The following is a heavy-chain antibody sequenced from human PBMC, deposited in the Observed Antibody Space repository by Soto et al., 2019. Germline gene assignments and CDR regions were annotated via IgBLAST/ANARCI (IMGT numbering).Heavy chain of an antibody. CDR1: GFTFSSYD. J-gene: IGHJ4*02. D-gene: IGHD3-3*01. Sequence: QSGGSLRLSCAASGFTFSSYDMHWVRQAPGKGLEWVAVISYDGSNKYYADSVKGRFTISRDNSKNMLYLQMNSLRAEDTAVYYCAKGPRGGYYSTSFDYRGKGTLVTVSS. CDR2: ISYDGSNK. V-gene: IGHV3-30*18. CDR3: AKGPRGGYYSTSFDY.